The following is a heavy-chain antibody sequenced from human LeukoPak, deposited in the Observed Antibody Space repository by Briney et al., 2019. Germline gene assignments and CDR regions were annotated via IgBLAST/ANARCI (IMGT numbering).Heavy chain of an antibody. Sequence: GASVKVSCKASGYTFTGYYMHWVRQAPGQGLEWMGWINPNSGGTNYAQKFQGRVTMTRDTSISTAYMELSRLRSDDTAVYYCARDDGAVAGLRGDAFDIWGQGTMVTVSS. J-gene: IGHJ3*02. V-gene: IGHV1-2*02. D-gene: IGHD6-19*01. CDR3: ARDDGAVAGLRGDAFDI. CDR1: GYTFTGYY. CDR2: INPNSGGT.